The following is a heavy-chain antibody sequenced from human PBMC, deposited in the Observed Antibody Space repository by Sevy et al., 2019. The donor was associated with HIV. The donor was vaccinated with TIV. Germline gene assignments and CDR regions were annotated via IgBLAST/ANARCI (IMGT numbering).Heavy chain of an antibody. CDR2: ISAYNGNT. CDR1: GYTFTSYG. Sequence: VSVKVSCKASGYTFTSYGISWVRQAPGQGLEWMGWISAYNGNTNYAQKLQGRVTMTTDTSTSTAYMELRSLRSDDTAVYYCARGYCSSTSCYYYYYYGMDVWGQGTTVTVSS. D-gene: IGHD2-2*01. CDR3: ARGYCSSTSCYYYYYYGMDV. J-gene: IGHJ6*02. V-gene: IGHV1-18*01.